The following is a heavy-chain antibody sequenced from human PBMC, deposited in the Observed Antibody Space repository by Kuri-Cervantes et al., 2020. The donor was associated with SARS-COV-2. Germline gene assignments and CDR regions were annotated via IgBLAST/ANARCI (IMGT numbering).Heavy chain of an antibody. J-gene: IGHJ6*02. V-gene: IGHV3-53*05. CDR1: GFTVSSNY. CDR2: IYNVGSA. Sequence: GGSLRLSCAASGFTVSSNYMSWVRQAPGKGLECVSVIYNVGSAYYAESVKGRFTISRDNSKNTLYLQMNSLRAEDTAVYYCARDRFLEWLLSREYYYGMDVWGQGTTVTVSS. D-gene: IGHD3-3*01. CDR3: ARDRFLEWLLSREYYYGMDV.